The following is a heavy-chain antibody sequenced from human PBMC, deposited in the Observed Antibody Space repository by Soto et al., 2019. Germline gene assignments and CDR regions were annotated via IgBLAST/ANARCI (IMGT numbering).Heavy chain of an antibody. CDR2: IIPVFGTP. J-gene: IGHJ6*02. CDR3: ARERSVGYCITTICPKPFYYYAMDV. Sequence: QVQLVQSGAEVKKPGSSLKVSCKASGGTFTNYAFSWVRQAPGQGLEWMGEIIPVFGTPDYAQKFQGRVTITADESTRTASMELRSLRSDDTAVYYCARERSVGYCITTICPKPFYYYAMDVWGQGTTVTVSS. D-gene: IGHD2-2*01. CDR1: GGTFTNYA. V-gene: IGHV1-69*12.